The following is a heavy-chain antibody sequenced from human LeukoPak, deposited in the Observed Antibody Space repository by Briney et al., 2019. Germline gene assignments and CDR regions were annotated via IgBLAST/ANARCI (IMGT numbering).Heavy chain of an antibody. CDR1: GYTFTSYY. D-gene: IGHD3-3*01. CDR2: INPNSGGT. V-gene: IGHV1-2*02. J-gene: IGHJ4*02. Sequence: ASVKVSCKASGYTFTSYYMHWVRQAPGQGLEWMGWINPNSGGTNYAQKFQGRVTMTRDTSISTAYMELSRLRSDDTAVYYCARVRSPDYDFWSGYAFDYWGQGTLVTVSS. CDR3: ARVRSPDYDFWSGYAFDY.